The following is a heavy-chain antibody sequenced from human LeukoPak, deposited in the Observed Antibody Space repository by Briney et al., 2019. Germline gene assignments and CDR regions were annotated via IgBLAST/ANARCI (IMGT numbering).Heavy chain of an antibody. CDR2: ISSSGSTI. CDR1: RFTFSDYY. D-gene: IGHD6-19*01. V-gene: IGHV3-11*04. Sequence: GGSVGLSCAASRFTFSDYYMSWMRQAPGKGLEWVSYISSSGSTIYYADSVKGIFTIYRDNAKNSLYLKINSLRAEDRAVYACWRVGGSSGWPEYFQQWGQGTLLTVSS. CDR3: WRVGGSSGWPEYFQQ. J-gene: IGHJ1*01.